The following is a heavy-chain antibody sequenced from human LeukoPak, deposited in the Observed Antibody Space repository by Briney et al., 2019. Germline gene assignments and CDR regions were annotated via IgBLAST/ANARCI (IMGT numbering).Heavy chain of an antibody. CDR1: GFTFSNYA. V-gene: IGHV3-64*01. Sequence: GGSLRLSCAASGFTFSNYAMYWVRQAPGRGLEYVSAISTNGGSTDYASSVKGRFTISRDNSDNRVFLQMGTLRAEDMAVYYCARGGYYDSSGSFDYWGQGILVTVSS. J-gene: IGHJ4*02. CDR3: ARGGYYDSSGSFDY. D-gene: IGHD3-22*01. CDR2: ISTNGGST.